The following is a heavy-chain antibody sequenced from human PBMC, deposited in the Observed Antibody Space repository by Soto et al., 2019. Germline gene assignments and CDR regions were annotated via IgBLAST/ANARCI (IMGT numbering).Heavy chain of an antibody. CDR1: GFTFSSYW. Sequence: PGGSLRLSCAASGFTFSSYWMHWVRQAPGKGLVWVSRINSDGSSTSYADSVKGRFTISRDNAKNTLYLQMNSLRAEDTVVYYCARGPYSSGWTSFDYWGQGTLVTVSS. CDR3: ARGPYSSGWTSFDY. CDR2: INSDGSST. D-gene: IGHD6-19*01. J-gene: IGHJ4*02. V-gene: IGHV3-74*01.